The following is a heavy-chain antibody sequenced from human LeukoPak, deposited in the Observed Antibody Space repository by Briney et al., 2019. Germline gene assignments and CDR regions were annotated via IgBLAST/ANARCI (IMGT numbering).Heavy chain of an antibody. CDR1: GGTFNSYG. Sequence: ASVKVSCKAPGGTFNSYGISWVRQAPGQGLEWMGWINPNSGGTNCAQKFQGRVTMTRDTSISTAYMELSRLRSDDTAVYYCARDSDSSSWYGRRYYFDYWGQGTLVTVSS. J-gene: IGHJ4*02. CDR3: ARDSDSSSWYGRRYYFDY. V-gene: IGHV1-2*02. D-gene: IGHD6-13*01. CDR2: INPNSGGT.